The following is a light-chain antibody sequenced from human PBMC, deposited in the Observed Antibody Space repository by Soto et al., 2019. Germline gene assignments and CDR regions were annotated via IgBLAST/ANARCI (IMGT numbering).Light chain of an antibody. J-gene: IGKJ4*01. CDR2: GAS. CDR1: QSAGSN. Sequence: EIVLTQSPATLSLSPGERATLSCRASQSAGSNLAWYQQKPGQVPRHLIYGASSLATGIPARFSGSGSGTDFTLTISSLEPEDSAVYYCQQRGNWPLTFGGGTKVDIK. CDR3: QQRGNWPLT. V-gene: IGKV3-11*01.